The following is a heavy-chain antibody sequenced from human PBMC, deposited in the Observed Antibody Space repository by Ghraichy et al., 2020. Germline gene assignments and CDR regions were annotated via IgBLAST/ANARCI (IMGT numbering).Heavy chain of an antibody. J-gene: IGHJ4*02. CDR3: ARHVADSSWYSYYFDY. CDR1: GGSISRSSYY. Sequence: SETLSLTCTVSGGSISRSSYYWSWIRQPPGKGLEWIGSIYYSGSTFRNPSLKSRVTISVDTSKNQFSLRLTSVTAADTAVYYCARHVADSSWYSYYFDYLGQGPPVTVSS. D-gene: IGHD3-22*01. CDR2: IYYSGST. V-gene: IGHV4-39*01.